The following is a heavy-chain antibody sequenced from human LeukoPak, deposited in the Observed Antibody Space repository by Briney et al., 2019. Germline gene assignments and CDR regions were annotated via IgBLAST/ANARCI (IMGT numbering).Heavy chain of an antibody. D-gene: IGHD3-22*01. V-gene: IGHV3-48*03. CDR3: TTLGYHLDS. J-gene: IGHJ4*02. Sequence: GGSLRLSCAASGFTFSSYEMNWVRQAPGKGLEWVAYFAGSDTTTYYADSVKGRFTISRDNARNSLYLQMNSLRAEDTALYYCTTLGYHLDSWGQGTLVTVSS. CDR2: FAGSDTTT. CDR1: GFTFSSYE.